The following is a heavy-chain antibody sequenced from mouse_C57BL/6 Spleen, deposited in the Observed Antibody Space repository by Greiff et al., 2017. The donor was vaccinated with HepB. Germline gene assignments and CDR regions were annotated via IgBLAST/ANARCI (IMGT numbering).Heavy chain of an antibody. Sequence: QVQLQQPGAELVMPGASVKLSCKASGYTFTSYWMHWVKQRPGQGLEWIGEIDPSDSYTNYNQKFKGKSTLTVDKSSSTAYMQLSSLTSEDSAVYYCARWAYYGSSYGYFDVWGTGTTVTVSS. CDR2: IDPSDSYT. J-gene: IGHJ1*03. CDR1: GYTFTSYW. CDR3: ARWAYYGSSYGYFDV. D-gene: IGHD1-1*01. V-gene: IGHV1-69*01.